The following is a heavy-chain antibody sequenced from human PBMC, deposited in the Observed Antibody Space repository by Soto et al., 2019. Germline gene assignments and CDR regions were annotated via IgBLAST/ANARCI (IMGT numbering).Heavy chain of an antibody. CDR1: GFTYTKYV. J-gene: IGHJ4*02. D-gene: IGHD5-18*01. V-gene: IGHV3-23*01. Sequence: LRLSCEASGFTYTKYVMNWVRQAPGKGLEWVXGITGTGGTPFYADSVRGRFTISRDNSKNTLYLQMNSLRAEDTAVYYCAKATGIQLWFRYYFDYWGQG. CDR2: ITGTGGTP. CDR3: AKATGIQLWFRYYFDY.